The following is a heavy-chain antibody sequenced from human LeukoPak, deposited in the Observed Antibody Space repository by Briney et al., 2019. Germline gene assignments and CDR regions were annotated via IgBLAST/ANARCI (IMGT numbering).Heavy chain of an antibody. J-gene: IGHJ4*02. V-gene: IGHV4-31*03. Sequence: SETLSLTCTVSGGSISSGGYYWSWIRQHPGKGLEWVGYIYYSGSTYYNPSLKSRVTISVDTSKNQFSLKLSSVTAADTAVYYCASLGDYVSDYWGQGTLVTVSS. D-gene: IGHD4-17*01. CDR2: IYYSGST. CDR3: ASLGDYVSDY. CDR1: GGSISSGGYY.